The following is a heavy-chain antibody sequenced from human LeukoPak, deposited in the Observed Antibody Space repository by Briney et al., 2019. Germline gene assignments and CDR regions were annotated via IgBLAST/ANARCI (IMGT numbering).Heavy chain of an antibody. Sequence: GASVKVSCKASGYSFTSYGIHWVRQAPGQGLKWMGIINPSGGSTTYAQNFKGRVTMTGDTSTGTVYMELSSLRSEDTAVYYCARDYYDSSGYYHGGHWGQGTLVTVSS. CDR2: INPSGGST. D-gene: IGHD3-22*01. CDR1: GYSFTSYG. CDR3: ARDYYDSSGYYHGGH. J-gene: IGHJ4*02. V-gene: IGHV1-46*01.